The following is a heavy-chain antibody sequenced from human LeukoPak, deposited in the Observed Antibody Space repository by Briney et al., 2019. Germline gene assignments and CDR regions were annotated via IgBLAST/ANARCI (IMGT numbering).Heavy chain of an antibody. CDR3: AKGSGTSRPYYLDY. D-gene: IGHD6-25*01. CDR2: ISSSSSYI. Sequence: PGGSLRLSCAASGFTFSSYSMNWVRQAPGKGLEWVSSISSSSSYIYYADSVKGRFTISRGSSKSTMYLQMTSLTAGDTAVYYCAKGSGTSRPYYLDYWGRGTLVTVSS. J-gene: IGHJ4*02. V-gene: IGHV3-21*04. CDR1: GFTFSSYS.